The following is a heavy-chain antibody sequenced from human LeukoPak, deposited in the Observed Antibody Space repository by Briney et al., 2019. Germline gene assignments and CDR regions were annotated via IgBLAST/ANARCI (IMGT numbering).Heavy chain of an antibody. CDR2: IKGSGGDT. CDR1: GFTFSSYA. D-gene: IGHD5-12*01. Sequence: GGSLRLSCAASGFTFSSYAMTWVRQAPGKGREWVSGIKGSGGDTYYADSVKGRFTISRDNSKNTLYLQMNSLRAEDTAVYYCARSRYSGNFVFDYWGQGTLVTVSS. CDR3: ARSRYSGNFVFDY. J-gene: IGHJ4*02. V-gene: IGHV3-23*01.